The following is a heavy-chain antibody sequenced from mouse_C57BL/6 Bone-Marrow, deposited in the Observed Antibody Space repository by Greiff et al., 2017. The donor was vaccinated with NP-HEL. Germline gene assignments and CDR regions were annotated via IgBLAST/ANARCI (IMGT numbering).Heavy chain of an antibody. CDR1: GYTFTDYY. CDR2: IYPGSGNT. J-gene: IGHJ3*01. CDR3: ARLGAWFAY. Sequence: QVQLQQSGAELVRPGASVKLSCKASGYTFTDYYINWVKQRPGQGIEWIARIYPGSGNTYYNEKFKGKATLTAEKSSSSAYMQLSSLTSTDSAVYFCARLGAWFAYWGQGTLVTVSA. V-gene: IGHV1-76*01. D-gene: IGHD2-14*01.